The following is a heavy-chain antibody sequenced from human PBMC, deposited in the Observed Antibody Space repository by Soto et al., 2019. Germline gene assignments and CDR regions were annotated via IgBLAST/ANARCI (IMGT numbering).Heavy chain of an antibody. J-gene: IGHJ6*03. D-gene: IGHD2-2*01. CDR2: IKQDGSEK. CDR3: ARVSAASMHYYYYYMDV. V-gene: IGHV3-7*01. Sequence: PGGSLRLSCAASGFTFSSYWMSWVRQAPGKGLEWVANIKQDGSEKYYVDSVKGRFTISRDNAKNSLYLQMNSLRAEDTAVYYCARVSAASMHYYYYYMDVWGKGTTVTVSS. CDR1: GFTFSSYW.